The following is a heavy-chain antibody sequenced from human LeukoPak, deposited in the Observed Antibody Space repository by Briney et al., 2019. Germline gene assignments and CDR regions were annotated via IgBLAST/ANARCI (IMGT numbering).Heavy chain of an antibody. J-gene: IGHJ6*02. D-gene: IGHD3-10*01. CDR1: GGTFSSYA. CDR3: ARQEAGSGSWPPTSDGMDV. CDR2: IIPIFGTA. V-gene: IGHV1-69*05. Sequence: ASVKVSCKASGGTFSSYAISWVRQAPGQGLEWMGGIIPIFGTANYAQKFQGRVTITTDESTSTAYMELSSLRSEDTAVYYCARQEAGSGSWPPTSDGMDVWGQGTTVTVSS.